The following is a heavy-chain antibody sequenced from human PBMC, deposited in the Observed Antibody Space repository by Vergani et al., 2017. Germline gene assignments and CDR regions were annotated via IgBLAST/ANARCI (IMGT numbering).Heavy chain of an antibody. V-gene: IGHV3-33*06. Sequence: QVQLVESGGGVVQPGRSLRLSCAASGFTFSSYGMHWVRQAPGKGLEWVAVIWYDGSNKYYADSVKGRFTISRDNSKNTLYLQMNSLRAEDTAVYYCAKVFGSMIVVVIGSRFDYWGQGTLVTVSS. CDR3: AKVFGSMIVVVIGSRFDY. J-gene: IGHJ4*02. D-gene: IGHD3-22*01. CDR1: GFTFSSYG. CDR2: IWYDGSNK.